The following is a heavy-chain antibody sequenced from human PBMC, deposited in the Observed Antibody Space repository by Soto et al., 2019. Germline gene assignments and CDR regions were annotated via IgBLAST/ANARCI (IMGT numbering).Heavy chain of an antibody. J-gene: IGHJ4*02. Sequence: SETLSLTCTVSGGSISSYFSSWIRQPPGKGLEWIGYIYYSGSTNYSPSLKSRVTISVDTSKNQFSLKLSSVTAADTAVYYCARGVRYFDYWGQGTLVTVSS. CDR3: ARGVRYFDY. CDR2: IYYSGST. V-gene: IGHV4-59*01. CDR1: GGSISSYF. D-gene: IGHD3-10*01.